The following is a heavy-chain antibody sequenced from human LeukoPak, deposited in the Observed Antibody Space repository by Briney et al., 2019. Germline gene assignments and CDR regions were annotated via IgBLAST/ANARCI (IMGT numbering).Heavy chain of an antibody. CDR2: ISYDGSNK. CDR3: AKADGYCSGGSCYYPDY. J-gene: IGHJ4*02. Sequence: PGGSLRLSCAASGFTFSSYGMHWVRQAPGKGLEWVAIISYDGSNKYYADSVKGRFTISRDNSKNTLYLQMNSLRAEDTAVYYCAKADGYCSGGSCYYPDYWGQGTLVTVSS. CDR1: GFTFSSYG. V-gene: IGHV3-30*18. D-gene: IGHD2-15*01.